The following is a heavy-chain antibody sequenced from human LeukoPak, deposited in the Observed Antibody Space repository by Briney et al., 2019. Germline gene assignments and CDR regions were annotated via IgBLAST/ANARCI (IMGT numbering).Heavy chain of an antibody. V-gene: IGHV3-21*01. CDR3: ARAVGSGSYFRSVFDY. Sequence: GGSLRLSCAASGFTFSSYSMNWVRQAPGKGLEWVSSISSSSSYIYYADSVKGRFTNSRDNAKNSLYLQMNSLRAEDTAVYYCARAVGSGSYFRSVFDYWGQGTLVTVSS. J-gene: IGHJ4*02. CDR2: ISSSSSYI. D-gene: IGHD3-10*01. CDR1: GFTFSSYS.